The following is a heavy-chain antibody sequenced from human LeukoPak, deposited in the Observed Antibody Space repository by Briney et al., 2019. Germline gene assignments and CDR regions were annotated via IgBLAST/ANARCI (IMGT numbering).Heavy chain of an antibody. CDR2: IYYSGST. Sequence: SETLSLTCTVSGGSISGFYWSWIRQPPGKGLEWIAYIYYSGSTNYNPSLKSRVTISVDTSKNQFSLKLSSVTAADTAVYYCARVYYSNSYDYWYFDLWGRGTLVTVSS. J-gene: IGHJ2*01. D-gene: IGHD6-13*01. V-gene: IGHV4-59*01. CDR3: ARVYYSNSYDYWYFDL. CDR1: GGSISGFY.